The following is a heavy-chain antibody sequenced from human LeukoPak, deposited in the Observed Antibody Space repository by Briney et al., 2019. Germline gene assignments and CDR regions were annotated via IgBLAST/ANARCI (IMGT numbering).Heavy chain of an antibody. Sequence: GGSLRLSCAAPGFPFNAYWMTWVRQAPGKGLEWVANIRQDGDTKYYVDSVKGRFTISRDNAMNSLYLQMNSLRAEDTAIYYCARSLPYGTTWYGRSDFWGQGTLVTVSS. V-gene: IGHV3-7*03. CDR2: IRQDGDTK. CDR3: ARSLPYGTTWYGRSDF. CDR1: GFPFNAYW. J-gene: IGHJ4*02. D-gene: IGHD6-13*01.